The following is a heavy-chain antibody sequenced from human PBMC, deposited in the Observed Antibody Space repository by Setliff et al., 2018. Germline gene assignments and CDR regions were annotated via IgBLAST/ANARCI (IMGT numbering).Heavy chain of an antibody. J-gene: IGHJ4*02. CDR2: IYPGDSDT. D-gene: IGHD4-17*01. CDR1: GYSFSISW. V-gene: IGHV5-51*01. CDR3: ARHQSSATVTPFDY. Sequence: GESLKISCKDSGYSFSISWIGWVRQMPGKGLECMGIIYPGDSDTRYSPSFQGQVTISVDNSISTAYLQWSNLKASDTAMYYCARHQSSATVTPFDYWGQGTLVTVSS.